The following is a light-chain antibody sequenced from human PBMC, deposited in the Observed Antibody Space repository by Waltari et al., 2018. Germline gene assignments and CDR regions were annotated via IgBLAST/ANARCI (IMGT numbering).Light chain of an antibody. CDR3: MQALQTPIT. CDR2: LGS. J-gene: IGKJ2*01. CDR1: QSLLHSNGYNY. V-gene: IGKV2-28*01. Sequence: EIVMTQSPLSLPVTPGEPASISCWSNQSLLHSNGYNYLDWYLQKPGQSPQLLIYLGSNRASGVPDRFSGSGSGTDFTLKISRLEAEDIGVFYCMQALQTPITFGQGPSWTS.